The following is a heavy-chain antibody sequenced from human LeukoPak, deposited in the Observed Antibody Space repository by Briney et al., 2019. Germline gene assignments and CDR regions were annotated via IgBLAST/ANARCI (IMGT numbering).Heavy chain of an antibody. Sequence: PSQTLPLTCTVSGGAIASGGYSWNWIRQPPGKGLEWIGYIYYSGTTNYNPSLKSRVTISLDTSKNQFSVRLSSVTAADTAVYYCARPGVGSGRYGAFDIWGQGTMVTVSS. V-gene: IGHV4-61*08. CDR2: IYYSGTT. CDR1: GGAIASGGYS. J-gene: IGHJ3*02. CDR3: ARPGVGSGRYGAFDI. D-gene: IGHD5-18*01.